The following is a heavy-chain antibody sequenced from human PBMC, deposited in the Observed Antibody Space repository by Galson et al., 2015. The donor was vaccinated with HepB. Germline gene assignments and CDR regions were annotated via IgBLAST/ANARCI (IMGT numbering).Heavy chain of an antibody. J-gene: IGHJ4*02. CDR3: ARVYCSSTTCHGASFDW. Sequence: GRIDPRDSSINYSPSFQGHVTISADKSISTAYLQWSSLKASDTAVYYCARVYCSSTTCHGASFDWWGQGTLVTVSS. V-gene: IGHV5-10-1*01. CDR2: IDPRDSSI. D-gene: IGHD2-2*01.